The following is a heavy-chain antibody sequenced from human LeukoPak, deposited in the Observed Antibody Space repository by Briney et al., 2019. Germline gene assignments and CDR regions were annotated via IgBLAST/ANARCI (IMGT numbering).Heavy chain of an antibody. CDR1: GYTFTDYY. D-gene: IGHD1-26*01. J-gene: IGHJ3*02. CDR2: VNAKSGDT. V-gene: IGHV1-2*02. Sequence: ASVKVSCKASGYTFTDYYLHWVRPAPGQGLEWMGWVNAKSGDTKYAQKFQGRVTMTRDTSISTAYMELSRLGSDDTAVYYCARDLGGDGFDIWGQGTMVTVSS. CDR3: ARDLGGDGFDI.